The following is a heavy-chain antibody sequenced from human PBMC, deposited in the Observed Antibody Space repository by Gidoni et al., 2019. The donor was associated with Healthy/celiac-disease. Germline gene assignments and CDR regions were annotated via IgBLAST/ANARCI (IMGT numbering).Heavy chain of an antibody. CDR3: ARRVAGSGSYMSYYYYGMDV. Sequence: QVTLKESGPVLVKPTETLTLTCTVSGFSLSNARMGVSWIRQPPGKALEWLAHIFSNDEKSYSTSLKSRLTISKDTSKSQVVLTMTNMDPVDTATYYCARRVAGSGSYMSYYYYGMDVWGQGTTVTVSS. J-gene: IGHJ6*02. V-gene: IGHV2-26*01. D-gene: IGHD3-10*01. CDR2: IFSNDEK. CDR1: GFSLSNARMG.